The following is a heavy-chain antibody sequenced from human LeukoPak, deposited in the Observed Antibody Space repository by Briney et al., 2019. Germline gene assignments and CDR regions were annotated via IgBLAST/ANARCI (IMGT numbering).Heavy chain of an antibody. V-gene: IGHV3-23*01. Sequence: PGGSLRLSCEASGFTFTNYGMTWVRQAPGKGLEWVSGISSSGGSTYYADSVKGRFTISRDNSKNTLYLQMNSLRADDTAVYYCAKGSSSGWYRPLDYWGQGTLVTVSS. CDR2: ISSSGGST. D-gene: IGHD6-19*01. CDR1: GFTFTNYG. J-gene: IGHJ4*02. CDR3: AKGSSSGWYRPLDY.